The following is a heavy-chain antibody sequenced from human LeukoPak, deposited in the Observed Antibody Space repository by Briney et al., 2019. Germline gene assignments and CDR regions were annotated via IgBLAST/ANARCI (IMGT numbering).Heavy chain of an antibody. CDR1: GGSISGYY. CDR3: ARYSSGWYFGY. V-gene: IGHV4-59*01. D-gene: IGHD6-19*01. J-gene: IGHJ4*02. Sequence: SETLSLTCTVSGGSISGYYWSWIRQPPGKGLEWIGYIYYSGNTNYNPSLKSRVTISVDTSKNQFSLKLSSVTAADTAVYYCARYSSGWYFGYWGQGTLATVSS. CDR2: IYYSGNT.